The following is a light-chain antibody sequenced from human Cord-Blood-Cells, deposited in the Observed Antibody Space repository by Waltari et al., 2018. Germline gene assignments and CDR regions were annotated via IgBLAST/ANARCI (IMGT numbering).Light chain of an antibody. J-gene: IGKJ2*03. CDR2: DAS. CDR1: QSVSSY. Sequence: EIVLTQSPAPLSLSPGEGATLSCRASQSVSSYLAWYQQKPGQAPRLLIYDASNRATGIPARFSGSGSGTDFTLTISSLEPEDFAVYYCQQRSNWPPKYSFGQGTKLEIK. CDR3: QQRSNWPPKYS. V-gene: IGKV3-11*01.